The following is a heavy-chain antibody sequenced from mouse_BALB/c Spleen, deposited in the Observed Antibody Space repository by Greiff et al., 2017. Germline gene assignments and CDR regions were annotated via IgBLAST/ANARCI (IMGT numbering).Heavy chain of an antibody. CDR2: ISSGGSYT. CDR3: ARQGETGGGPMDY. V-gene: IGHV5-6*01. CDR1: GFTFSSYG. Sequence: EVKLQESGGDLVKPGGSLKLSCAASGFTFSSYGMSWVRQTPDKRLEWVATISSGGSYTYYPDSVKGRFTISRDNAKNTLYLQMSSLKSEDTAMYYCARQGETGGGPMDYWGQGTSVTVSS. D-gene: IGHD4-1*01. J-gene: IGHJ4*01.